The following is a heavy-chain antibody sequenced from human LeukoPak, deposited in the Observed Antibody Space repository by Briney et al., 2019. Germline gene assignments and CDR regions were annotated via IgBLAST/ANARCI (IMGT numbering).Heavy chain of an antibody. CDR2: INHSGST. CDR1: GGSFSGYY. J-gene: IGHJ4*02. V-gene: IGHV4-34*01. Sequence: SETLSLTCAVYGGSFSGYYWSWIRQPPGKGLEWIGEINHSGSTNYNPSLKSRVTISVDTSKNQFSLKLSSVTAADTAVYYCARDRGSYYFDYWGQGTLVTVSS. D-gene: IGHD1-26*01. CDR3: ARDRGSYYFDY.